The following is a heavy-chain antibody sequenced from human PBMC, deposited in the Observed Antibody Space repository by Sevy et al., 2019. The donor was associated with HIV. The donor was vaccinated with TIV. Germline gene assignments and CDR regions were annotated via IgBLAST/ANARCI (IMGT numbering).Heavy chain of an antibody. CDR2: IIPIFGTA. CDR3: ARGSYSSGWYTSVNNWFDP. D-gene: IGHD6-19*01. Sequence: ASVKVSCKASGGTFSSYAISWVRQAPGQGLEWMGGIIPIFGTANYAQKFQGRVTITADESTSTAYMELSSLRSEDTAVYYCARGSYSSGWYTSVNNWFDPWGQRTLVTVSS. J-gene: IGHJ5*02. V-gene: IGHV1-69*13. CDR1: GGTFSSYA.